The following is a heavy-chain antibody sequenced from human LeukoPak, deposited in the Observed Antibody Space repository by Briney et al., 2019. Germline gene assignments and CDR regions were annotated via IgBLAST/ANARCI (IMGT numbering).Heavy chain of an antibody. V-gene: IGHV4-34*01. J-gene: IGHJ5*02. D-gene: IGHD3-10*01. Sequence: PSETLSLTCAVYGGSFSGYYWSWIRQPPGKGLEWIGEINHSGSTNYNPSLKSRVTISVDTSKNQFSLKLSSVTAADTAVYYCARGSAITMVRGGIRRWFDPWGQGTLVTVSS. CDR3: ARGSAITMVRGGIRRWFDP. CDR1: GGSFSGYY. CDR2: INHSGST.